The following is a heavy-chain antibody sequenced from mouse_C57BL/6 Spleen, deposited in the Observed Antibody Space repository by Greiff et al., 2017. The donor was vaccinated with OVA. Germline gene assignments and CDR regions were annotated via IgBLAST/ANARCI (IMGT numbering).Heavy chain of an antibody. J-gene: IGHJ2*01. CDR1: GYTFTSYG. Sequence: VQLQQSGAELARPGASVKLSCKASGYTFTSYGISWVKQRPGQGLEWIGEIYPRSGNTYYNEKFKGKATLTVDKSSSTAYMELRSLTSEDSAVYFCVLYSNYNFDYWGQGTTLTVSS. CDR3: VLYSNYNFDY. CDR2: IYPRSGNT. V-gene: IGHV1-81*01. D-gene: IGHD2-5*01.